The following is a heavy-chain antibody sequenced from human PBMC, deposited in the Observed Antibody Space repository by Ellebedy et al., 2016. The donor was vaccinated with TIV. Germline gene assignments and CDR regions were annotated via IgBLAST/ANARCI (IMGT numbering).Heavy chain of an antibody. D-gene: IGHD2-15*01. V-gene: IGHV3-7*01. CDR3: ARLLGYCSGGSCYFAWFDP. Sequence: GGSLRLXXAASGFTFSSYWMSWVRQAPGKGLEWVANIKQDGSEKYYVDSVKGRFTISRDNAKNSLYLQMNSLRAEDTAVYYCARLLGYCSGGSCYFAWFDPWGQGTLVTVSS. CDR2: IKQDGSEK. J-gene: IGHJ5*02. CDR1: GFTFSSYW.